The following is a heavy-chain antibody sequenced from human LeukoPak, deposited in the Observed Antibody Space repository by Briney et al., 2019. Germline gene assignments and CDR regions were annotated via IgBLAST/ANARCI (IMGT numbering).Heavy chain of an antibody. J-gene: IGHJ6*03. CDR1: GFTFSSYG. V-gene: IGHV3-23*01. Sequence: GGTLRLSCAASGFTFSSYGMSWVRQAPGKGLEWVSAISGSGGSTYYADSAKGRFTISRDNAKNSLYLQMNSLRAEDTAVYYCASSTVAAAMDVWGKGTTVTVSS. D-gene: IGHD2-2*01. CDR3: ASSTVAAAMDV. CDR2: ISGSGGST.